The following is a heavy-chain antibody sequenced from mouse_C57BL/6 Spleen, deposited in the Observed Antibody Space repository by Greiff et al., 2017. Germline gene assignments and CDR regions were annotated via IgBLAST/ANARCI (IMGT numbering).Heavy chain of an antibody. J-gene: IGHJ4*01. D-gene: IGHD1-1*01. CDR3: ARGQESTTVVARYMDY. Sequence: QVHVKQPGAELVKPGASVKLSCKASGYTFTSYWMHWVRQRPGRGLEWVGRIGPNSGGIKYNEKVKSQATLTVDKPTSTAYMQLSSLTSEDSAVYYCARGQESTTVVARYMDYWGQGTSVTVSS. CDR2: IGPNSGGI. V-gene: IGHV1-72*01. CDR1: GYTFTSYW.